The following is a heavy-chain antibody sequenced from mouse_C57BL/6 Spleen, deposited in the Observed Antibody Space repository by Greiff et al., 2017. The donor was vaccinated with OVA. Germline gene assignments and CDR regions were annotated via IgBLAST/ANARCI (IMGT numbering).Heavy chain of an antibody. CDR2: IWSGGST. D-gene: IGHD2-1*01. CDR1: GFSLTSYG. J-gene: IGHJ1*03. V-gene: IGHV2-2*01. Sequence: VMLVESGPGLVQPSQSLSITCTVSGFSLTSYGVHWVRQSPGKGLEWLGVIWSGGSTDYNAAFISRLSISKDNSKSQVFFKMNSLQADDTAIYYCARSPYGNYRYFDVWGTGTTVTVSS. CDR3: ARSPYGNYRYFDV.